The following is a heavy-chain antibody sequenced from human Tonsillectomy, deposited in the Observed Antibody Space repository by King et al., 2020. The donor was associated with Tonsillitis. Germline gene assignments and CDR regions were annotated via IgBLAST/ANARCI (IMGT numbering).Heavy chain of an antibody. J-gene: IGHJ6*02. V-gene: IGHV3-23*04. CDR1: GFTFSSYA. CDR2: ISGRGGST. D-gene: IGHD1-26*01. CDR3: AKEIVGATTWYYGMDV. Sequence: VQLVESGGGLVQPGGSLRLSCAASGFTFSSYAMSWVRQAPGKGLEWGSAISGRGGSTYYADSVKGRFTISRDNSKNTLYLQMNSLRAEDTAVYYCAKEIVGATTWYYGMDVWGQGTTVTVSS.